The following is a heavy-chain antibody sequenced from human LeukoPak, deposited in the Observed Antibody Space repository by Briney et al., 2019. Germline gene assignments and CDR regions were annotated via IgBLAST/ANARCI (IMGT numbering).Heavy chain of an antibody. V-gene: IGHV4-59*01. J-gene: IGHJ6*03. CDR1: GGSISSYY. CDR3: ARGAGRGVFGVVILYYMDV. CDR2: IYYSGST. Sequence: SETLSLTCTVSGGSISSYYWSWIRQPPGKGLEWIGYIYYSGSTNYNPSLKSRVTISVDTSKNQFSLKLSSVTAADTAVYYCARGAGRGVFGVVILYYMDVWGKGTTVTVSS. D-gene: IGHD3-3*01.